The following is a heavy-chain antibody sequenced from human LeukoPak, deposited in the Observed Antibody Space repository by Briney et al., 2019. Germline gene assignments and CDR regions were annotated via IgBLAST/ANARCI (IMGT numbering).Heavy chain of an antibody. CDR2: SYYSGST. D-gene: IGHD1-26*01. CDR3: ARDGGAGAIDY. CDR1: GGSVSTDSYY. V-gene: IGHV4-61*01. J-gene: IGHJ4*02. Sequence: PSETLSLTCTVSGGSVSTDSYYWSWIRQPPGKGLEWIGNSYYSGSTNYNPSLKSRVTISVDTSKNLFSLKLNSVTAADTAVYYCARDGGAGAIDYWGQGTLVTVSS.